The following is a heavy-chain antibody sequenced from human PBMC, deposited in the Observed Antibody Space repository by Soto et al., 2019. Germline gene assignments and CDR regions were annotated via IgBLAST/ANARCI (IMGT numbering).Heavy chain of an antibody. V-gene: IGHV4-31*03. CDR3: ARDLREWELLYGANFDY. D-gene: IGHD1-26*01. J-gene: IGHJ4*02. CDR1: GGSISSGNHY. Sequence: SETLSLTCSVSGGSISSGNHYWSWIRQHPGKGLEWIGYIYYSGSTYYNPSLKSRVTISVDTSKNQFSLKLSSVTAADTAVYYCARDLREWELLYGANFDYWGQGTLVTVSS. CDR2: IYYSGST.